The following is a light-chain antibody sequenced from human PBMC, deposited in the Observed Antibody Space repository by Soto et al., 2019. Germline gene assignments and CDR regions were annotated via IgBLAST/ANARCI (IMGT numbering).Light chain of an antibody. J-gene: IGKJ3*01. Sequence: DIQMTQSPSSLSAFVGDRVTITCQASQDISTYVNWYQQKPGKTPNLIIYAASNLEKRVPSRFSGSGSVTKFTLTISRLQSEDIGTYYCQQYDNLPVTFGPGTKVNVK. V-gene: IGKV1-33*01. CDR2: AAS. CDR1: QDISTY. CDR3: QQYDNLPVT.